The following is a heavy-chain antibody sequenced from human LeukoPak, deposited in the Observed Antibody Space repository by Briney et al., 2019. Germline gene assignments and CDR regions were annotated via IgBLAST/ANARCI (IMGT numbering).Heavy chain of an antibody. CDR1: GGSFSGYY. Sequence: KPSETLSLTCAVYGGSFSGYYWSWIRRPPGKGLEWIGEINQSGSTNYNPSLKSRVTISVDTSKNQFSLNLSSVTAADTAVYFCAVVEGRPNYYYYMDVWGKGTTVTVSS. CDR2: INQSGST. D-gene: IGHD6-25*01. J-gene: IGHJ6*03. V-gene: IGHV4-34*01. CDR3: AVVEGRPNYYYYMDV.